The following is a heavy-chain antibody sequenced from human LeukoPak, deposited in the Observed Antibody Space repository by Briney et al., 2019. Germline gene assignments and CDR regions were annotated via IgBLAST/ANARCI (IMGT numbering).Heavy chain of an antibody. V-gene: IGHV4-59*08. CDR2: IFYSGST. CDR3: ARHGSVSSGALV. J-gene: IGHJ4*02. D-gene: IGHD3-22*01. Sequence: SETLSLACTVSGGSISSYYWSWIRQPPGKGLEWIGYIFYSGSTNYNPSLKSRVTISVDTSKNQFSLKLSSVTAADTAVYYCARHGSVSSGALVWGQGTLVTVSS. CDR1: GGSISSYY.